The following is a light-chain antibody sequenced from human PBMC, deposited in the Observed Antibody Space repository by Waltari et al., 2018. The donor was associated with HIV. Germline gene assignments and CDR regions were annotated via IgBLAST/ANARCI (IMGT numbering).Light chain of an antibody. CDR1: DSDFGLYTF. V-gene: IGLV2-14*03. CDR3: ASFTGDDTLL. Sequence: SAVTQPASVSGLPGPSITISCTCVDSDFGLYTFFSWYQQHPGRVPRLILYDVDSRAPGISDRFSGSRSGPTASLNISRLRAEDEADYYCASFTGDDTLLFGGGTKVTVL. CDR2: DVD. J-gene: IGLJ3*02.